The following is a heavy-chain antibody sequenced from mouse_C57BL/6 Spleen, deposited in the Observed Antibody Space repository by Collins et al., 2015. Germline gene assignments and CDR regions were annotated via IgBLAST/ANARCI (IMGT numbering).Heavy chain of an antibody. CDR2: IRNKANGYTT. J-gene: IGHJ4*01. CDR1: GFTFTDYY. CDR3: ARDPHLLPYAMDY. D-gene: IGHD2-1*01. V-gene: IGHV7-3*02. Sequence: EVKLVESGGGLVQPGGSLRLSCATSGFTFTDYYMSWVRQPPGKALEWLGFIRNKANGYTTEYSASVKGRFTISRDNSQSILYLQMNTLRAEDSATYYCARDPHLLPYAMDYWGQGTSVTVSS.